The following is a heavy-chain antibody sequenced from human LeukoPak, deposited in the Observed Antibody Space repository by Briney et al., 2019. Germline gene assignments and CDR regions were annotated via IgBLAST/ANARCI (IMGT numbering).Heavy chain of an antibody. D-gene: IGHD2-2*01. CDR2: ISWNSGSI. CDR1: GFTFDDYA. CDR3: ARTMPNGYFDY. Sequence: GGSLRLSCAASGFTFDDYAMHWVRQAPGKGLEWVSGISWNSGSIGYADSVKGRFTISRDNAKNSLYLQMNSLRAEDTAVYYCARTMPNGYFDYWGQGTLVTVSS. J-gene: IGHJ4*02. V-gene: IGHV3-9*01.